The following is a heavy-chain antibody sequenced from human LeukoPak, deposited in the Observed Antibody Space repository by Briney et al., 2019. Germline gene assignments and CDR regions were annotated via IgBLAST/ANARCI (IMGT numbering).Heavy chain of an antibody. J-gene: IGHJ4*02. Sequence: GGSLRLSCAPPGFTFSSYWTHWVRQAPGKGLGGVSSINSDGSSTLYADSVKGRFTIYRDNAKHTLYLQMNGLRAEDTAVYYCARGSSGWNDNYWGQGTLVTVSS. CDR3: ARGSSGWNDNY. CDR1: GFTFSSYW. D-gene: IGHD6-19*01. V-gene: IGHV3-74*01. CDR2: INSDGSST.